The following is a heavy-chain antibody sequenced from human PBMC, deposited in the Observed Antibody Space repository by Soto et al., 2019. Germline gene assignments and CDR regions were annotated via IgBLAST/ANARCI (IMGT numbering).Heavy chain of an antibody. D-gene: IGHD1-26*01. V-gene: IGHV4-4*02. CDR2: IYHSGST. J-gene: IGHJ6*02. CDR1: GGSISSSNW. CDR3: ARVSGSYYYGMDV. Sequence: QVQLQESGPGLVKPSGTLSLTCAVSGGSISSSNWWSWVRQPPGKGLEWIGEIYHSGSTNYNPSLRSRAPISLDKSKNQFSLKLSSVTAADTAVYYCARVSGSYYYGMDVWGQGTTVTVSS.